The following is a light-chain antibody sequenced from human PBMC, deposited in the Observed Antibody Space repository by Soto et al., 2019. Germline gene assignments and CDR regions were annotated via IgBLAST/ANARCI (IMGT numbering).Light chain of an antibody. CDR3: HQYGGAPRT. CDR2: GAS. CDR1: QSVSSSY. V-gene: IGKV3-20*01. J-gene: IGKJ1*01. Sequence: EIVLTQSPGTLSLSPGERATLSCRASQSVSSSYLAWYQQKPGQAPRLLIYGASSRATGIPDRFSGSGSGIDFTLTISRLEPEDFAVYYCHQYGGAPRTLGQGTKGEIK.